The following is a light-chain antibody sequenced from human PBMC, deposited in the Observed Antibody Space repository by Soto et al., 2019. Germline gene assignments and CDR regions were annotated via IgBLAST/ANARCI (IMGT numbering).Light chain of an antibody. Sequence: EIVMTQSPATLYVSPGGSGTLSCRASQHVSSNFAWYRQKPGQAPTLLIYRASTRATGIPARFSGSGSGTEFTLPISSLQSEDFAVYYCQQYNNWPYTFGQGTKLEIK. CDR1: QHVSSN. CDR2: RAS. J-gene: IGKJ2*01. CDR3: QQYNNWPYT. V-gene: IGKV3-15*01.